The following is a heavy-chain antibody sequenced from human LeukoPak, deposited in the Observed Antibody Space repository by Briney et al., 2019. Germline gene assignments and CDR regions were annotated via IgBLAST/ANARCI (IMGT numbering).Heavy chain of an antibody. J-gene: IGHJ6*02. CDR1: GYTFTSYD. CDR3: ARERERRLNYYYGMDV. D-gene: IGHD1-26*01. CDR2: MNPNSGNT. Sequence: VASVKVSCKASGYTFTSYDINWVRPATGQGLEWMGWMNPNSGNTGYAQKFQGRVTMTRNTSISTAYMELSSLRSEDTAVYYCARERERRLNYYYGMDVWGQGTTVTVSS. V-gene: IGHV1-8*01.